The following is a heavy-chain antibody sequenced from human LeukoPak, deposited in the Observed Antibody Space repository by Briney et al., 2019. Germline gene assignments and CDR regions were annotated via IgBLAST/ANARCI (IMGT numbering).Heavy chain of an antibody. CDR2: INHSGST. Sequence: SETLSLTCAVYGGSFSGYYWSWIRQPPGKGLEWIGEINHSGSTNYNPSLKSRVTISVDTSKNQFSLKLSSVIAADTAVYYCAGAALISGVVAATHWGQGTLVTVSS. CDR3: AGAALISGVVAATH. D-gene: IGHD2-15*01. CDR1: GGSFSGYY. V-gene: IGHV4-34*01. J-gene: IGHJ4*02.